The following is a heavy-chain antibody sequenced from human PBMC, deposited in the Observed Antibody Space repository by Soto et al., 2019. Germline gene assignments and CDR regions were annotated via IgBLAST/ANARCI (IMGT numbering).Heavy chain of an antibody. Sequence: GGSLRLSCAASGFTFSGSAMHWVRQASGKGLEWVGRIRSKANSYATAYAASVKGRFTISRDDSKNTAYLQMNSLKTEDTAVYYCTSVLDYGGNSGFPDYYYGMDVWGQGTTVTVSS. CDR3: TSVLDYGGNSGFPDYYYGMDV. J-gene: IGHJ6*02. D-gene: IGHD4-17*01. V-gene: IGHV3-73*01. CDR1: GFTFSGSA. CDR2: IRSKANSYAT.